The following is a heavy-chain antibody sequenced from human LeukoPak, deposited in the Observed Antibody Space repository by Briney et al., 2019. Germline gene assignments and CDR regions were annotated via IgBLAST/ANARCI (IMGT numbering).Heavy chain of an antibody. CDR1: GFTFSSYG. V-gene: IGHV3-23*01. D-gene: IGHD7-27*01. J-gene: IGHJ4*02. CDR2: ISANSAST. CDR3: AKGSNWGPWDY. Sequence: PGGSLRLSCAASGFTFSSYGMHWVRQTPGKGLEWVSTISANSASTYYADSVKGRFTISRDNSKNTVYLLMDSLRAEDTAVYYCAKGSNWGPWDYWGQGTLVTVSS.